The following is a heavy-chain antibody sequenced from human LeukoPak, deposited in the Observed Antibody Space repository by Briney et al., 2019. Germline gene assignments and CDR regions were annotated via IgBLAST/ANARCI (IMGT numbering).Heavy chain of an antibody. D-gene: IGHD4-17*01. V-gene: IGHV4-59*11. J-gene: IGHJ3*02. CDR3: ARDPTTVTKGFDI. CDR2: ISYSGST. Sequence: SETLSLTCTVSGGSISSHYWTWIRQSPGKGLEWIGYISYSGSTNYNPSLKSRVTLSVDTSKNQFSLKLSSVTAADTAVYSCARDPTTVTKGFDIWGQGTMVTVSS. CDR1: GGSISSHY.